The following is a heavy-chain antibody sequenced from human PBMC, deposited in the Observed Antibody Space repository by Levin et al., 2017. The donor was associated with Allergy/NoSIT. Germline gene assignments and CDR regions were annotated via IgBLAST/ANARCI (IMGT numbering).Heavy chain of an antibody. D-gene: IGHD6-19*01. CDR3: VRDCRIGSSDWPPGSRFDP. J-gene: IGHJ5*02. Sequence: GGSLRLSCVASGFTLSDYYMSWVRQAPGKGLEWLSFISGSSDYIKYADSLKGRFTISRDNAKNSLSLHMNSLTGEDTAVYYCVRDCRIGSSDWPPGSRFDPWGQGTLVTVSS. CDR1: GFTLSDYY. CDR2: ISGSSDYI. V-gene: IGHV3-11*05.